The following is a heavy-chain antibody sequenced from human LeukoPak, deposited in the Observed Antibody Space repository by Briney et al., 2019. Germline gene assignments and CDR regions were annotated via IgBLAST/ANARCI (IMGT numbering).Heavy chain of an antibody. J-gene: IGHJ4*02. CDR2: VCWDRGSI. V-gene: IGHV3-9*03. CDR1: AFSFDDDA. Sequence: GRSLRLCCATPAFSFDDDAMQRVRRAPRMGMRSVSGVCWDRGSIGYADSAKDRLTISRDDAKNSLFVQVDGLRAEDMALYYCAKAYYYGSGSSPFEYWGKGTLVTVSS. CDR3: AKAYYYGSGSSPFEY. D-gene: IGHD3-10*01.